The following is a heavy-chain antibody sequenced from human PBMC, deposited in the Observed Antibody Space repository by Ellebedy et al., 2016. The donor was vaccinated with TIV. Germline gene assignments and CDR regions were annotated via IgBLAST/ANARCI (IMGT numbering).Heavy chain of an antibody. Sequence: MPSETLSLTCAISGDSVSGDSGAWNWIRQSPSRGLEWLGRTYYGSTWYNDYAVSVKSRITISPDTSKNQFSLQLNYYCARGWLRHGMDVWGQGTTVTVSS. V-gene: IGHV6-1*01. D-gene: IGHD5-12*01. J-gene: IGHJ6*02. CDR3: DV. CDR2: TYYGSTWYN. CDR1: GDSVSGDSGA.